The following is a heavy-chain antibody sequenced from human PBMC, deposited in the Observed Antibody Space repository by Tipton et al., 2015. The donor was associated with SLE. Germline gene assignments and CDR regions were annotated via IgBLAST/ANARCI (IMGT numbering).Heavy chain of an antibody. CDR2: TYSGGRT. Sequence: SLRLSCAASGFTFSDYGMNWIRQAPGKGLEWVSVTYSGGRTHYADSVKGRFTISRDNSKNTLFLQMNSLRAEDTAVYYCARGPEGGSGSYYRKFDYWGQGTLVTVSS. J-gene: IGHJ4*02. D-gene: IGHD3-10*01. V-gene: IGHV3-53*05. CDR3: ARGPEGGSGSYYRKFDY. CDR1: GFTFSDYG.